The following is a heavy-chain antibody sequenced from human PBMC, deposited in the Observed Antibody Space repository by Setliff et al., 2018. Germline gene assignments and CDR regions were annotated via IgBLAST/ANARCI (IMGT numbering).Heavy chain of an antibody. CDR2: IIPIFGTA. Sequence: SVKVSCKASGYTFTSYGISWVRQAPGQGLEWMGGIIPIFGTANYAQKFQGRVTIAADESTSTAYMELSSLRSEDTAVYYCARGLSYYDSSGYLLAPYAFDIWGQGTMVTVSS. V-gene: IGHV1-69*13. D-gene: IGHD3-22*01. CDR1: GYTFTSYG. J-gene: IGHJ3*02. CDR3: ARGLSYYDSSGYLLAPYAFDI.